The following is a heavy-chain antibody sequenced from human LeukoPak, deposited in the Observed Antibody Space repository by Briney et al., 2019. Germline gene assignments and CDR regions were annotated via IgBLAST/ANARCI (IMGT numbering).Heavy chain of an antibody. CDR2: IYYSGST. CDR3: ARGLVDYELPKGYIDY. Sequence: SETLSLTCTVSGGSISSYYWSWIRQSPGKGLEWIGYIYYSGSTNYNPSLKGRVTISVDTSKNQFSLRLSSVTAADTAVYFCARGLVDYELPKGYIDYWGQGTLVTVSS. V-gene: IGHV4-59*01. D-gene: IGHD3-22*01. CDR1: GGSISSYY. J-gene: IGHJ4*02.